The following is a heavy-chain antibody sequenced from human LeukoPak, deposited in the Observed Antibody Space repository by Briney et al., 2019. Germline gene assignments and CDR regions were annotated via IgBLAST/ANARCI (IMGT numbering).Heavy chain of an antibody. CDR3: ARGGRDGYTLYPLDY. D-gene: IGHD5-24*01. V-gene: IGHV4-61*01. CDR2: ISDSGGS. Sequence: PSETLSLTCSVSGGSVSSGISYWSWIRQPPGEGLEWIAYISDSGGSDYNPSLRGRVTISLDTSKNQLSLKLRSVTAADTAVYYCARGGRDGYTLYPLDYWGQGTLVTVSS. J-gene: IGHJ4*02. CDR1: GGSVSSGISY.